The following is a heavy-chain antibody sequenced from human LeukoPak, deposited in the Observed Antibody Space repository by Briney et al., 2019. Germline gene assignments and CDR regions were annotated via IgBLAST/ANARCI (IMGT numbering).Heavy chain of an antibody. Sequence: PGGSLRLSCAASGFTFSSYWMHWVRHAPGKGLVWLSRIDSDGSSTNYADAVKGRFTISRDNAKNTLYLQMNSLRAEDTAVYFCARDSQLTSDWSLNWFDPWGQGTLVTVSS. D-gene: IGHD6-19*01. CDR1: GFTFSSYW. J-gene: IGHJ5*02. CDR3: ARDSQLTSDWSLNWFDP. V-gene: IGHV3-74*01. CDR2: IDSDGSST.